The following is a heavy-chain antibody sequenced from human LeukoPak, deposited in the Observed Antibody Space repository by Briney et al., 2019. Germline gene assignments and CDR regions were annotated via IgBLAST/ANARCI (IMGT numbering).Heavy chain of an antibody. V-gene: IGHV1-69*04. D-gene: IGHD3-10*01. CDR3: ARVGGSGSYYEPNWFDP. CDR1: GGTFSSYA. Sequence: ASVKVSCKASGGTFSSYAISWVRQAPGQGLEWMGRIIPILGIANYAQKFQGRVTITADKSTSTAYMGLSSLRSEDTAVYYCARVGGSGSYYEPNWFDPWGQGTLVTVSS. CDR2: IIPILGIA. J-gene: IGHJ5*02.